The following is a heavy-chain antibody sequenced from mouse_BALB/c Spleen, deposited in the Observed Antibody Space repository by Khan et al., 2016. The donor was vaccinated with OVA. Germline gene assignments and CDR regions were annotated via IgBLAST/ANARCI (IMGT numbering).Heavy chain of an antibody. Sequence: QVHVKQSGAELVKPGAPVKLSCKASGYTFTSYWMNWVKQRPGRGLEWIGRIDPSDSETHYNQTFQAKATLTVDKSSSTAYIQLSSLTSEDSAVYYGARDQYGNYFEAMDYWGQGTSVTVSS. CDR2: IDPSDSET. J-gene: IGHJ4*01. CDR1: GYTFTSYW. D-gene: IGHD2-10*02. V-gene: IGHV1-69*02. CDR3: ARDQYGNYFEAMDY.